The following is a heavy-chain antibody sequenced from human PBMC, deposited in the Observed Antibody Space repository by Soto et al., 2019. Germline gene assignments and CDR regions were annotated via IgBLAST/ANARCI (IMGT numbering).Heavy chain of an antibody. Sequence: EVQLLESGGGLVQPGGSLRLSCEATGFPFYSYAMSWVRQAPGKGLEWVSVISGNGIGRYSADSVKGRFTISRDNSKNTPYLQMNSLRAEDAAVYYCAKERPNDYSDYVDYWGQGTLVTVSS. CDR2: ISGNGIGR. J-gene: IGHJ4*02. CDR1: GFPFYSYA. D-gene: IGHD4-4*01. CDR3: AKERPNDYSDYVDY. V-gene: IGHV3-23*01.